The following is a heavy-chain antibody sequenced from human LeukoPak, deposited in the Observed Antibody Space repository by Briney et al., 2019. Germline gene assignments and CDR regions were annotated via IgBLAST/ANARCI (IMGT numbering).Heavy chain of an antibody. J-gene: IGHJ4*01. CDR1: GFTFSSYG. CDR2: IRYDGSNK. D-gene: IGHD3-10*01. Sequence: GGSLRLSCAASGFTFSSYGMHWVRQAPGKGLEWVAFIRYDGSNKYYAESVKGRFTISRDNSKNTLYLEMNSLRAEDTAIYYCAKDRYDSGSGAFDYRGHGTLVTVSS. CDR3: AKDRYDSGSGAFDY. V-gene: IGHV3-30*02.